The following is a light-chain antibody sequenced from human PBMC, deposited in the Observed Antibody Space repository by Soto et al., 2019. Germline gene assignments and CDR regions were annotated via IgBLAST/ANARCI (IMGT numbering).Light chain of an antibody. CDR1: SSDIGGYNY. CDR2: EVS. V-gene: IGLV2-8*01. J-gene: IGLJ3*02. CDR3: SSYAGNNNVGV. Sequence: QSVLTQPPSASGSPGQSVTISCTGTSSDIGGYNYVSWYQQHPGKAPKLLIFEVSKRPSGVPARFSGSKSGNTASLTVSGLQADDEADYYCSSYAGNNNVGVFGGGTKVTVL.